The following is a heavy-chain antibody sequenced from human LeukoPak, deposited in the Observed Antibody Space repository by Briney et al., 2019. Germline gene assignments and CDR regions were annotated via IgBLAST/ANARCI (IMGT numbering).Heavy chain of an antibody. CDR1: GFTFNSND. J-gene: IGHJ6*02. D-gene: IGHD1-26*01. CDR2: IYGGGST. CDR3: ARYRGYGMDV. V-gene: IGHV3-66*01. Sequence: GGALRLSCAASGFTFNSNDMSWVRQAPGKGREWGVVIYGGGSTYYPESVKGRFTISRDNSKNKLFLQMNSLRGEDTAVYYCARYRGYGMDVWGQGTTVTVSS.